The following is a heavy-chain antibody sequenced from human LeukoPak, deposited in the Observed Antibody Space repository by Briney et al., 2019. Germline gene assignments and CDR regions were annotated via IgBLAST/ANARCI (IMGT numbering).Heavy chain of an antibody. J-gene: IGHJ4*02. Sequence: ASVTVSCKASGYTFTGYYMHWVRQAPGQGLEWMGGINPNSAGSNHAQKFQGRVTMTRDTSISTAYMELSGLRSDDTAVYYCALKMGSGSYYLDYWGQGTLVTVSS. CDR3: ALKMGSGSYYLDY. V-gene: IGHV1-2*02. CDR1: GYTFTGYY. D-gene: IGHD3-10*01. CDR2: INPNSAGS.